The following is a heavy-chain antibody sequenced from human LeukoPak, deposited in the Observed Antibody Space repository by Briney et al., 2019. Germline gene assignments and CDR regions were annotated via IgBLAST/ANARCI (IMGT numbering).Heavy chain of an antibody. CDR3: ARDAGFCSGGSCPRYYFDY. D-gene: IGHD2-15*01. CDR2: ISSNGGST. CDR1: GFTFSSNA. Sequence: PGGSLRLSCAASGFTFSSNAMHWVRQAPGKGLEYVSAISSNGGSTYYANSVKGRFTISRDNSKNTLYLQMGSLRAEDMAVHHCARDAGFCSGGSCPRYYFDYWGQGTLVTVSS. V-gene: IGHV3-64*01. J-gene: IGHJ4*02.